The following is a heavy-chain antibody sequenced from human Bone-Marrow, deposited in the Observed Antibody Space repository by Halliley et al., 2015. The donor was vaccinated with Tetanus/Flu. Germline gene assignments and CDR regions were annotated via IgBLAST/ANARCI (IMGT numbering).Heavy chain of an antibody. CDR2: INQNGNI. V-gene: IGHV4-34*01. Sequence: IGEINQNGNINYNPSLKSRVTISMDTSKNQFSLKLYSVSAADTAVYYCAKWPVGYSTHYEPDVWGQGTTVTVSS. CDR3: AKWPVGYSTHYEPDV. D-gene: IGHD5-12*01. J-gene: IGHJ6*02.